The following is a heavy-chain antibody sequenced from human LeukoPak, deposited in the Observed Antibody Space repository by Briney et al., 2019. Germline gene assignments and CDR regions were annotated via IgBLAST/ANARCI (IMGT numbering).Heavy chain of an antibody. CDR2: IYYSGTT. D-gene: IGHD3-22*01. J-gene: IGHJ5*02. V-gene: IGHV4-59*01. CDR1: GGSISSYY. Sequence: SETLSLTCTVSGGSISSYYWSWIRQPPGKGLEWIGYIYYSGTTNYNPSLKSRVTISVDTSKNQFSLKLSSVTAADTAVYYCARDFPPYYDSSGYYLNWFDPWGQGTLVTVSS. CDR3: ARDFPPYYDSSGYYLNWFDP.